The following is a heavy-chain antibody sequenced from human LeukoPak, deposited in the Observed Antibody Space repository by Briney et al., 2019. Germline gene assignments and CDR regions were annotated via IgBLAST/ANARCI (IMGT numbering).Heavy chain of an antibody. J-gene: IGHJ3*02. D-gene: IGHD2-21*02. CDR1: GGSISSGSYY. CDR2: IYTSGST. CDR3: ARRMTSYAFDI. Sequence: SETLSLTCTVSGGSISSGSYYWSWIRQPAGKGLEWIGRIYTSGSTNYNPSLKSRVTISVDTSKNQFSLKLSSVTAADTAVYYCARRMTSYAFDIWGQGTMVTVSS. V-gene: IGHV4-61*02.